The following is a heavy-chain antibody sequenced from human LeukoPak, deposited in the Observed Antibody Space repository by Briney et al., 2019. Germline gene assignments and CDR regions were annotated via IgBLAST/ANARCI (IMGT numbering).Heavy chain of an antibody. CDR2: IEQDGSEK. D-gene: IGHD4-17*01. V-gene: IGHV3-7*01. J-gene: IGHJ4*02. Sequence: GGSLRLSCAASEFTFSYYWMNWVRQAPGKGPECVANIEQDGSEKYYVDSVKGRFTISRDNAKNSLYLQMNGLRAEDTAVYYCARDVDGDSFFDYWGQGTLVTVSS. CDR3: ARDVDGDSFFDY. CDR1: EFTFSYYW.